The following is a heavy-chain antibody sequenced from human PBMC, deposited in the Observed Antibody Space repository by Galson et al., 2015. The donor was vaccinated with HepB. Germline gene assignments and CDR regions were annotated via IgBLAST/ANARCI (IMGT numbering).Heavy chain of an antibody. V-gene: IGHV1-46*01. D-gene: IGHD6-13*01. CDR3: ARTSAAGPPSDY. Sequence: SVKVSCKASGYTFTSYYMHWVRQAPGQGLEWMGIINPSGGSTSYARKFQGRVTMTRDTSTSTVYMELSSLRSEDTAVYYCARTSAAGPPSDYWGQGTLVTVSS. CDR2: INPSGGST. CDR1: GYTFTSYY. J-gene: IGHJ4*02.